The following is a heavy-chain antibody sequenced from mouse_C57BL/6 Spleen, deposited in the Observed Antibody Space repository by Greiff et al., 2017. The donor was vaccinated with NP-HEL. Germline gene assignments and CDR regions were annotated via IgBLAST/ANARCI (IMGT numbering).Heavy chain of an antibody. Sequence: EVKLVESEGGLVQPGSSMKLSCTASGFTFSDYYMAWVRQVPEKGLEWVANINYDGSSTYYLDSLKSRFIISRDNAKNILYLQMSSLKSEDTATYYCARSDSSGFPFDYWGQGTTLTVSS. V-gene: IGHV5-16*01. D-gene: IGHD3-2*02. CDR3: ARSDSSGFPFDY. J-gene: IGHJ2*01. CDR2: INYDGSST. CDR1: GFTFSDYY.